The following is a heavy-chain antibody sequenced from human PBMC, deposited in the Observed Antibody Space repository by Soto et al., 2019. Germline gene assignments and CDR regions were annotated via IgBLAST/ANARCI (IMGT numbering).Heavy chain of an antibody. V-gene: IGHV1-2*02. D-gene: IGHD2-15*01. CDR3: GRDMGLGYCSTSSCLPTDP. CDR2: IDPNSGGT. CDR1: GYTFTVYY. Sequence: QVQLVQSGAEVKKPGASVKVSCKASGYTFTVYYMHWVRQAPGQGPEWMGWIDPNSGGTKYAQKFQGRVTLSGDTSISAAYMELRRLKSDDTAMYYCGRDMGLGYCSTSSCLPTDPWGQGTLVTVSS. J-gene: IGHJ4*02.